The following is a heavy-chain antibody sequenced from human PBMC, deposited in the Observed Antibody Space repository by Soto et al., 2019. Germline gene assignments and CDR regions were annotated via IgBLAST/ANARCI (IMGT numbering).Heavy chain of an antibody. V-gene: IGHV3-7*01. Sequence: GGSLRLSCVASGLTFSSWMSWVRQAPGKGLEWVAMTTQDGSGKHYVDSVKGRFTTSRDNAKNSLYLQMNSLRDEDTAVYYCARVIMDVWGQGTTVTVSS. CDR1: GLTFSSW. CDR3: ARVIMDV. J-gene: IGHJ6*02. CDR2: TTQDGSGK.